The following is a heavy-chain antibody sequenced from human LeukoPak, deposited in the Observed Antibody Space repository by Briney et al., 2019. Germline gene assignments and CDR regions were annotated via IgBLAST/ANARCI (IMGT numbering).Heavy chain of an antibody. CDR1: GGSFSGYY. CDR2: INHSGST. V-gene: IGHV4-34*01. CDR3: ARVRRFGSHLTR. D-gene: IGHD3-10*01. J-gene: IGHJ4*02. Sequence: SETLSLTCAVYGGSFSGYYWSWIRQPPGKGLEGIGEINHSGSTNYNPSLKSRVTISVDTSKNQFSLKLSSVTAADTAVYYCARVRRFGSHLTRWGQGTLVTVSS.